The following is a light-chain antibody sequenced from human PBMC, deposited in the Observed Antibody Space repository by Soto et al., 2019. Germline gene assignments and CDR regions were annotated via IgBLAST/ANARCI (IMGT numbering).Light chain of an antibody. CDR1: SSDIGSYNH. J-gene: IGLJ1*01. CDR2: EVS. V-gene: IGLV2-14*01. CDR3: SSYTISNTLPFV. Sequence: QSVLTQPASVSGSPGQSITISCIGTSSDIGSYNHVAWYRQFPGKSPKLTIYEVSSRPSGVSSRFSGSKSGNTASLTISGLQAEDEADYYCSSYTISNTLPFVFGTGTKVTVL.